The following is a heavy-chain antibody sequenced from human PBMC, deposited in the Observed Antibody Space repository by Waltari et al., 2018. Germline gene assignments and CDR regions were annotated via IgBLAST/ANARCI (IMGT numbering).Heavy chain of an antibody. CDR3: ATLPNYGSGTYAGY. CDR1: GYSISSLPY. V-gene: IGHV4-38-2*01. J-gene: IGHJ4*02. Sequence: QVQLQESGPGLVKPSETLSLTCAVSGYSISSLPYWGWIRPPPGKGLEWIGSIYYTGSTFYNPSLKSRVSMSVDTSNNQFSLKLSSVTAADTAVYFCATLPNYGSGTYAGYWGQGILVIVSS. CDR2: IYYTGST. D-gene: IGHD3-10*01.